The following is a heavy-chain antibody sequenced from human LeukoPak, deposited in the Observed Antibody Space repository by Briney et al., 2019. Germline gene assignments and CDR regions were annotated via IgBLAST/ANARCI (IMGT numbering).Heavy chain of an antibody. Sequence: SETLSLTCSVSGYSISSGYYWGWIRQPPGKGLEWIASIYHSGSIYSNPSLKSRVTISADTSNNHFSLKLNSVTAADTAVYFCARAHNWNYWFDPWGQGTQVTVSS. CDR2: IYHSGSI. CDR1: GYSISSGYY. V-gene: IGHV4-38-2*02. J-gene: IGHJ5*02. CDR3: ARAHNWNYWFDP. D-gene: IGHD1-7*01.